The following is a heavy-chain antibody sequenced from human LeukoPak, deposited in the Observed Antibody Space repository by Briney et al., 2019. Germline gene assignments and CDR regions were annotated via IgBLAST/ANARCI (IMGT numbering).Heavy chain of an antibody. CDR2: INPNSGGT. Sequence: VASVKVSCKASGYTFTGYYMHWVRQAPGQGLEWMGWINPNSGGTNYAQKFQGRVTMTRDTSISTAYMELSRLRSDDTAVYYCASGSAGYSSSWYSVPGFLDYWGQGTLVTVSS. D-gene: IGHD6-13*01. CDR1: GYTFTGYY. J-gene: IGHJ4*02. CDR3: ASGSAGYSSSWYSVPGFLDY. V-gene: IGHV1-2*02.